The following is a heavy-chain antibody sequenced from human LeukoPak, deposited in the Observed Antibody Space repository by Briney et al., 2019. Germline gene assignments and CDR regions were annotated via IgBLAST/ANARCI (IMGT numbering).Heavy chain of an antibody. D-gene: IGHD3-3*01. J-gene: IGHJ4*02. CDR1: GYSISGGYY. CDR2: IYHSGST. V-gene: IGHV4-38-2*01. CDR3: ARGQGEVLRFLEWLFHYFDY. Sequence: SETLSLTCAVSGYSISGGYYWAWIRQPPGKGLEWIGSIYHSGSTYYNPSLKSRVTISVDTSKNQFSLKLSSVTAADTAVYYCARGQGEVLRFLEWLFHYFDYWGQGTLVTVSS.